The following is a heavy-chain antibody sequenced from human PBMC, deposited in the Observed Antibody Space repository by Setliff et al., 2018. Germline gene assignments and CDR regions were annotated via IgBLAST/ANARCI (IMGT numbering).Heavy chain of an antibody. CDR1: GFSLTTTRVA. V-gene: IGHV2-5*02. D-gene: IGHD3-22*01. CDR2: IYWDDDK. CDR3: AHRRVGNYDSSGNYHSYFDY. Sequence: SGPTLVNPTQTLTLTCTSSGFSLTTTRVAVGWIRQPPGKALEWLALIYWDDDKRYTYSPSLKTRLTVSRDTYRNQVVLTMANMDPVDTATYYCAHRRVGNYDSSGNYHSYFDYWGQGIRGTAPQ. J-gene: IGHJ4*02.